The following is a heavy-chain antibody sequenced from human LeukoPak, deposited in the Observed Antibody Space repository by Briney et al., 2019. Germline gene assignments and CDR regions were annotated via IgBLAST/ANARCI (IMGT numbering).Heavy chain of an antibody. CDR3: ARANDFWSGYFWFDP. D-gene: IGHD3-3*01. J-gene: IGHJ5*02. Sequence: ASVKVSCKASGYTFTSYGTSWVRQAPGQGLEWMGWISAYNGNTNYAQKLQGRVTMTTDTSTSTAYMELRSLRSDDTAVYYCARANDFWSGYFWFDPWGQGTLVTVSS. CDR1: GYTFTSYG. CDR2: ISAYNGNT. V-gene: IGHV1-18*01.